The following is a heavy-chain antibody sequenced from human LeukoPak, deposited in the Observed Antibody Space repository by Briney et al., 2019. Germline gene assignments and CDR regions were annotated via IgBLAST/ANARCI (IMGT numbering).Heavy chain of an antibody. CDR3: GRAHPPSYYDSSGYYYGGGYNWFDP. CDR2: IYYSGST. J-gene: IGHJ5*02. Sequence: PSETLSLTCTVSGGSISSYYWSWIRQPPGKGLEWIGYIYYSGSTNYNPSLKTRMTISVDPSKNQFSLKLSSVTAADTAVYYCGRAHPPSYYDSSGYYYGGGYNWFDPSGQGTLVTVSS. CDR1: GGSISSYY. V-gene: IGHV4-59*01. D-gene: IGHD3-22*01.